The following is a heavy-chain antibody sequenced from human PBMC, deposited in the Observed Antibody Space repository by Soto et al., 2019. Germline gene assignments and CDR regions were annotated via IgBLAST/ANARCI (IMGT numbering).Heavy chain of an antibody. CDR3: ARDADILTGSDAFDI. V-gene: IGHV3-30*03. Sequence: GGSLRLSCAASGCTFSSYGMRWVRQAPGKGLEWVAVISYDGSNKYYADSVKGRFTISRDNSKNTLYLQMNSLRAEDTAVYYCARDADILTGSDAFDIWGQGTMVTVSS. CDR1: GCTFSSYG. D-gene: IGHD3-9*01. CDR2: ISYDGSNK. J-gene: IGHJ3*02.